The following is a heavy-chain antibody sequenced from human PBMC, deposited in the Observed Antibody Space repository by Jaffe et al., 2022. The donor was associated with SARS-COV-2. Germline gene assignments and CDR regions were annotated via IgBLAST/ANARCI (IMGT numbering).Heavy chain of an antibody. D-gene: IGHD2-15*01. Sequence: EVQLVESGGGLVKPGGSLRLSCAASGFTFSSYSMNWVRQAPGKGLEWVSSISSSSSYIYYADSVKGRFTISRDNAKNSLYLQMNSLRAEDTAVYYCARDPHCSGGSCYGYWGQGTLVTVSS. CDR2: ISSSSSYI. CDR3: ARDPHCSGGSCYGY. CDR1: GFTFSSYS. J-gene: IGHJ4*02. V-gene: IGHV3-21*01.